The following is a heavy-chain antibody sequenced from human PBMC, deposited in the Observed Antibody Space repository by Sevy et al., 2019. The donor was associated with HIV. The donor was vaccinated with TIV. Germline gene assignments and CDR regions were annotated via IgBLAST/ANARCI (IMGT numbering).Heavy chain of an antibody. V-gene: IGHV3-23*01. CDR3: AKSMGGFDAFDI. CDR2: ISGSGVST. J-gene: IGHJ3*02. CDR1: GFTFSSYD. Sequence: GGSLRLSCAASGFTFSSYDMSWVRQAPGKGLEWVSVISGSGVSTYYADYVKGRFTISRDNSKNTLYLQLNSLRAEDTAVYYCAKSMGGFDAFDIWGQGTMVTVSS. D-gene: IGHD6-25*01.